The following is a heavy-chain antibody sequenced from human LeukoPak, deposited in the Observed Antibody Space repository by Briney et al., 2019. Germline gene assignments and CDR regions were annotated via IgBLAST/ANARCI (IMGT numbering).Heavy chain of an antibody. CDR3: ARDSLREGYYSDY. J-gene: IGHJ4*02. CDR1: GFSFSSYG. V-gene: IGHV3-23*01. CDR2: ISGSGHSK. D-gene: IGHD3-22*01. Sequence: GGSLRLSYAASGFSFSSYGMSWVRQAPGKGLEWVAGISGSGHSKYYADSVKGRFTISRDNAKNSLYLQMNSLRAEDTAVYYCARDSLREGYYSDYWGQGTLVTVSS.